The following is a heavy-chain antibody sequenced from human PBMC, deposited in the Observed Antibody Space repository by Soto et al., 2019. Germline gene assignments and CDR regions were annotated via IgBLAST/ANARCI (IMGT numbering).Heavy chain of an antibody. CDR1: GFTFSSYG. V-gene: IGHV3-30*18. D-gene: IGHD6-6*01. CDR3: AKGXGSSSSFSLYYYYGMDV. CDR2: ISYDGSNK. J-gene: IGHJ6*02. Sequence: QVQLVESGGGVVQPGRSLRLSCAASGFTFSSYGMHWVRQAPGKGLEWVAVISYDGSNKYYADAVKGRFTISRDNSKNTLYLQMNSLRAEDTAVYXCAKGXGSSSSFSLYYYYGMDVWGQGTTVTVSS.